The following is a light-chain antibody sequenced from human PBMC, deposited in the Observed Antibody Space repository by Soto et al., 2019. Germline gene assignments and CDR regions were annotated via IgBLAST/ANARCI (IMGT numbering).Light chain of an antibody. CDR1: HDISNY. CDR3: QQYHIIPPT. V-gene: IGKV1-33*01. J-gene: IGKJ1*01. Sequence: DIQMTQSPSSLSASVRDRVTITCQASHDISNYLNWYQQKPGKAPKLLIFDASNLETGVPSRFSGSGSGTDFTFTISSLQPEDTATYYCQQYHIIPPTFGQGTKVEVK. CDR2: DAS.